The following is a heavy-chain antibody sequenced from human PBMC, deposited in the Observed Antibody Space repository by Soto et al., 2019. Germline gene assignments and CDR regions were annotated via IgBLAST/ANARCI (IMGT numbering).Heavy chain of an antibody. V-gene: IGHV1-18*01. CDR3: ARDTSYCTNGVSTRIYFHY. J-gene: IGHJ4*02. D-gene: IGHD2-8*01. CDR1: GYTFTSYG. Sequence: ASVKVSCKASGYTFTSYGISWVRQAPGQGLEWMGWISAYNGNTNYAQKLQGRVTMTTDTSTSTAYMELRSLRSDDTAVYYCARDTSYCTNGVSTRIYFHYWRQGTLVSVSS. CDR2: ISAYNGNT.